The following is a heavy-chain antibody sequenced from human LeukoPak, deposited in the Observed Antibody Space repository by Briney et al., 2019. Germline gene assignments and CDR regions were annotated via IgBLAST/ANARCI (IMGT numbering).Heavy chain of an antibody. V-gene: IGHV3-7*01. D-gene: IGHD6-13*01. J-gene: IGHJ4*02. CDR1: GFTFSSYW. Sequence: GGSLRLSCAASGFTFSSYWMSWVRQAPEKGLEWVANIKQDGSEKTYVDSVRGRFTISRDNAKNSLYLQVNSLRAEDTAVYYCARTLIAAADVFDYWGQGTLVTVSS. CDR2: IKQDGSEK. CDR3: ARTLIAAADVFDY.